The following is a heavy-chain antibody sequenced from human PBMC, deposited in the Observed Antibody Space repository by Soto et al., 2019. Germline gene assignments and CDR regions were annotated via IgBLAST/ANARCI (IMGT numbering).Heavy chain of an antibody. CDR3: ARHSYCSSICWFDP. CDR1: GFMFTSYG. D-gene: IGHD2-2*01. J-gene: IGHJ5*02. CDR2: ISFDGRDT. Sequence: PGGSLRLSCAASGFMFTSYGIHWVRQAPGKGLEWVAHISFDGRDTSYSDSAKGRFTISRDSSKNTVDLQMDSLRPEDTAVYYCARHSYCSSICWFDPWGQGTLVTVSS. V-gene: IGHV3-30*03.